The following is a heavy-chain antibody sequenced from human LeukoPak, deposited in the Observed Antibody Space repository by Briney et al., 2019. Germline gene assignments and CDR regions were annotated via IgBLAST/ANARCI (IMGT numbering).Heavy chain of an antibody. CDR1: GFTFSSYS. D-gene: IGHD3-3*01. CDR2: ISDSGTTI. CDR3: ARRTTIFGVGYYMDV. V-gene: IGHV3-48*01. J-gene: IGHJ6*03. Sequence: PGGSLRLSCAASGFTFSSYSTNWVRQAPGKGLEWVSYISDSGTTIYYADSVKGRFTIFRSSAWSSLYLQMSSLRAEDTAVYYCARRTTIFGVGYYMDVWGKGTTVTVSS.